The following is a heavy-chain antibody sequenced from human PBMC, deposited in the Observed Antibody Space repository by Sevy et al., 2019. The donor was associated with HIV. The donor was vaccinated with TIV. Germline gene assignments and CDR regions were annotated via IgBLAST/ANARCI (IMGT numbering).Heavy chain of an antibody. D-gene: IGHD6-6*01. CDR3: TRRLSDSSSGRWFDP. CDR2: IYYSGIS. Sequence: TLSLTCTVSGASISSSSYYWGWIRQPPGKGLEWIGSIYYSGISFYTPSLKSRVTISVDTSKNQFSLRLSSVTAADTAVYYCTRRLSDSSSGRWFDPWGQRTLVTVSS. V-gene: IGHV4-39*01. J-gene: IGHJ5*02. CDR1: GASISSSSYY.